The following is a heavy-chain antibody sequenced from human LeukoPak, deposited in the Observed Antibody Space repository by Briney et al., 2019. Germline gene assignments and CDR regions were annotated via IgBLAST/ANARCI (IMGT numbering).Heavy chain of an antibody. J-gene: IGHJ3*02. CDR3: ARVSILIVPYYAFDI. CDR1: GFSFSSYS. V-gene: IGHV3-21*01. D-gene: IGHD2/OR15-2a*01. CDR2: ISSSSNYI. Sequence: GGSLRLSCAASGFSFSSYSMKGGRQAPGKGLEWVSSISSSSNYIYYADSVKGRFTISRDNAKNSLYLQMNSLRAEDTAVYYCARVSILIVPYYAFDIWGQGTMVTVSS.